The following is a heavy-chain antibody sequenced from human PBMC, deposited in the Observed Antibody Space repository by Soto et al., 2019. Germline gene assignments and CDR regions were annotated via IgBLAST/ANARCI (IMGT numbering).Heavy chain of an antibody. D-gene: IGHD3-10*01. J-gene: IGHJ5*02. V-gene: IGHV3-9*01. CDR3: AKGVWRFGELVGGSTRFDP. CDR1: GFTFDDYA. Sequence: GGSLRLSCAASGFTFDDYAMHWVRQAPGKGLEWVSGISWNSGSIGYADSVKGRFTISRDNAKNSLYLQMNSLRAEDTALYYCAKGVWRFGELVGGSTRFDPWGQGTLVTVSS. CDR2: ISWNSGSI.